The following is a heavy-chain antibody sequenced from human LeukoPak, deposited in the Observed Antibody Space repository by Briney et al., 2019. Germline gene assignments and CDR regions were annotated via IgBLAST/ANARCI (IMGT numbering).Heavy chain of an antibody. Sequence: ASVKVSCKASGYTFTSYDINWVRQATGQGLEWMGWMNPNSGNTGYAQKFQGRVTITRNTSISTAYMELSSLRSEDTAVYYCARGGASKSTIFGVALRRRTNWFDPWGQGTLVTVSS. D-gene: IGHD3-3*01. J-gene: IGHJ5*02. CDR1: GYTFTSYD. CDR3: ARGGASKSTIFGVALRRRTNWFDP. V-gene: IGHV1-8*03. CDR2: MNPNSGNT.